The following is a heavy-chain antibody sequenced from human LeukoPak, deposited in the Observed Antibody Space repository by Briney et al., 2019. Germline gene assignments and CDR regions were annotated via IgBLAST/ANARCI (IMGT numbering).Heavy chain of an antibody. D-gene: IGHD6-19*01. CDR1: GFTFSSYS. Sequence: PGGSLRLSCAASGFTFSSYSMSWVRQAPGKGLEWVSSISSSSSYIYYADSVKGRFTISRDNAKNSLYLQMNSLRAEDTAVYYCARDADLAVAADAFDIWGQGTMVTVSS. CDR2: ISSSSSYI. J-gene: IGHJ3*02. V-gene: IGHV3-21*01. CDR3: ARDADLAVAADAFDI.